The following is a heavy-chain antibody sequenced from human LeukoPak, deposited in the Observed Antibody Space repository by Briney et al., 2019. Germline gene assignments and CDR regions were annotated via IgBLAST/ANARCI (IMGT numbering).Heavy chain of an antibody. D-gene: IGHD3-16*01. CDR2: IKQDETEK. CDR1: GFTFSSSA. V-gene: IGHV3-7*01. Sequence: PGGSLRLSCAASGFTFSSSAMSWVRQAPGKGLEWVANIKQDETEKFYLGSVKGRFTISRDNAKNSLYLQMNSLRDEDTAVYYCASDGGYHGMDVWGQGTTVTVSS. CDR3: ASDGGYHGMDV. J-gene: IGHJ6*02.